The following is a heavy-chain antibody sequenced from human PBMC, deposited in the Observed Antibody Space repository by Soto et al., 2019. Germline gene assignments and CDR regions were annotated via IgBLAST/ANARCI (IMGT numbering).Heavy chain of an antibody. V-gene: IGHV4-59*01. CDR2: MFYRGSI. J-gene: IGHJ6*02. CDR1: GVSISSYY. CDR3: ATGGSSSPYGMDV. Sequence: SETLSLTCTVSGVSISSYYWSWIRQPPGKGLEWIGYMFYRGSINYNPSLTSRVTISVDTSKNQFSLKMSSVTAADTAVYYCATGGSSSPYGMDVWGQGTTVTVSS. D-gene: IGHD6-6*01.